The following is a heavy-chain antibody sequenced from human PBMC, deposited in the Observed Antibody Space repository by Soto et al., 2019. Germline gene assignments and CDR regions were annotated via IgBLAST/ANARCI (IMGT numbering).Heavy chain of an antibody. D-gene: IGHD1-26*01. Sequence: QVQLVESGGGVVQPGRSLRLSCAASGFTFSSYAMHWVRQAPGKGLEWVAVISYDGSNKYYADSVKGRFTISRDNSKNTLYLQMNSLRAADTAVYYCARGELLSTRDYCGQGPLVTVSS. J-gene: IGHJ4*02. CDR1: GFTFSSYA. V-gene: IGHV3-30-3*01. CDR3: ARGELLSTRDY. CDR2: ISYDGSNK.